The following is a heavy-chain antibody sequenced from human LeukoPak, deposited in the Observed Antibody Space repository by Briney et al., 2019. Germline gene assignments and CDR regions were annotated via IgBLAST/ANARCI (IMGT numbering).Heavy chain of an antibody. CDR1: GGTFRSYV. Sequence: SVKVSCKASGGTFRSYVISWVRQAPGQGLEWMGGIIPIFGTANYTQKFQGRVTITADESTSTAYVELSSLRSADTAVYYCASTTPPPIAAPGTRGLGYYGMDVWGQGTTVTVSS. D-gene: IGHD6-13*01. J-gene: IGHJ6*02. CDR2: IIPIFGTA. CDR3: ASTTPPPIAAPGTRGLGYYGMDV. V-gene: IGHV1-69*13.